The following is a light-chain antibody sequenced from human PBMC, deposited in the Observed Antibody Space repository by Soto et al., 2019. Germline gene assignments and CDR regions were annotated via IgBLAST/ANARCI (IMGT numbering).Light chain of an antibody. CDR3: TSYTNSGTWV. CDR2: VVS. CDR1: SVDVGAYDF. Sequence: QSALTQPHSVSGSPGQSVTISCTGTSVDVGAYDFVSWYQQHPGKAPKLLIYVVSGRPSGVPDRFSGSKSGNAASLTISGLQAEDEADYYCTSYTNSGTWVFGGGTKVTVL. V-gene: IGLV2-11*01. J-gene: IGLJ3*02.